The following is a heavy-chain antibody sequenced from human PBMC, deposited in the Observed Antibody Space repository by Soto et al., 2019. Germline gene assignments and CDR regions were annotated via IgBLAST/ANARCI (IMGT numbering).Heavy chain of an antibody. CDR2: IWYDGSKK. Sequence: QVQLVESGGGVVQPGRSLRLSCATSGFISNNYGMHWVRQAPGKGLEWVAAIWYDGSKKYYVDSVKGRFTISRDTSKKMVYLQMNSLRVEDTAVYFCARDYCSTSSCFDYWGQGAPVTVSS. J-gene: IGHJ4*02. D-gene: IGHD2-2*01. CDR1: GFISNNYG. V-gene: IGHV3-33*01. CDR3: ARDYCSTSSCFDY.